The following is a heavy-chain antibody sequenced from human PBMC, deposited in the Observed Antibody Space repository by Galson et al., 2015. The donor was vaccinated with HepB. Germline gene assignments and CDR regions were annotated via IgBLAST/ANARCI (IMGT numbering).Heavy chain of an antibody. CDR2: IHYDGSHI. V-gene: IGHV3-33*01. Sequence: SLRLSCAASRFSSSSYHMHWVRQAPGKGLDWVASIHYDGSHIHHADPVKGRFTISRDNSQNTLYLQMNSLSDEDTGMYYCAREHLGGTGQDAFDLWGQGTMVTVSS. CDR1: RFSSSSYH. D-gene: IGHD1-14*01. CDR3: AREHLGGTGQDAFDL. J-gene: IGHJ3*01.